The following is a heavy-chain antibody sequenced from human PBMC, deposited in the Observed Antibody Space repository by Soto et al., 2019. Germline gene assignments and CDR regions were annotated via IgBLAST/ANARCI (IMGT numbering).Heavy chain of an antibody. Sequence: GGSLRLSCAASGFTVSSNYMSWVRQAPGKGLEWVSVIYSDGSTYYTDSVKGRFTISRDISKNTLYLPMNSLRAEDTAVYLCAREPSITVTNYFDYWGQGTLVTVSS. V-gene: IGHV3-53*01. CDR2: IYSDGST. CDR3: AREPSITVTNYFDY. J-gene: IGHJ4*02. CDR1: GFTVSSNY. D-gene: IGHD1-20*01.